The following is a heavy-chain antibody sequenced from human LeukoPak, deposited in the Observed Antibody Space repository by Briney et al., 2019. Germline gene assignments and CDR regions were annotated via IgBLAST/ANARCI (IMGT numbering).Heavy chain of an antibody. Sequence: GGSLRLSCAASGFTFSNYGMHWVRQAPGKGLEWVAVIWSDGSNKCYADSVKGRFAISRDNSKNTMYLQMNSLRAEDTAVYYCARRGTGTYCLDCWGQGTLVTVSS. CDR3: ARRGTGTYCLDC. D-gene: IGHD3-16*01. CDR2: IWSDGSNK. V-gene: IGHV3-33*01. J-gene: IGHJ4*02. CDR1: GFTFSNYG.